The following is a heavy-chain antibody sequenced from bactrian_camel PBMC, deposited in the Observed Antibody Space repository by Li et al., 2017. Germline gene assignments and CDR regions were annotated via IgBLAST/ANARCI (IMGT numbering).Heavy chain of an antibody. CDR2: IDSLGRT. CDR3: VRHGGSYEYTY. CDR1: NSAYSYSSYC. Sequence: HVQLVESGGGLVQPGGSLRLSCAASNSAYSYSSYCMAWFCQAPGREREGVAGIDSLGRTSFADFVKGRITISKDNAKKTLYLQMNSLKTEDTAMYYCVRHGGSYEYTYWGQGTQVTVS. V-gene: IGHV3S26*01. D-gene: IGHD5*01. J-gene: IGHJ4*01.